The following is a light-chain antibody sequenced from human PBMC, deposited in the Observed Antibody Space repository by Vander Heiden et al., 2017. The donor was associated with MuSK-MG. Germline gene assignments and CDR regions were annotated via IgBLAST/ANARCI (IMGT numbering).Light chain of an antibody. J-gene: IGKJ4*01. CDR2: DAS. Sequence: IVLTQSPATLSLTPGERATLSCRASQIIGGYLTWYQQKPGQAPRLLIYDASNRATGIPARFSGSGSGTDFTLTISSLEPEDFAVYYCQQRSNWPLLTFGGGTKVEMK. CDR1: QIIGGY. V-gene: IGKV3-11*01. CDR3: QQRSNWPLLT.